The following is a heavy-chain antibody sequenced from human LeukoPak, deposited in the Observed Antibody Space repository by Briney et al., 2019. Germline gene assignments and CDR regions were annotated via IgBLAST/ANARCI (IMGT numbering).Heavy chain of an antibody. Sequence: ASVKVSCKASGYTLTAYYMHWVRQAPGQGPEWMGWIDPNSGATDSAQKFQGRVTVTRDTSLNTVYMELSRLTSDDTAVYYCARGRTSLTAWFVPWGQGTLVTVSS. V-gene: IGHV1-2*02. J-gene: IGHJ5*02. D-gene: IGHD4-11*01. CDR2: IDPNSGAT. CDR3: ARGRTSLTAWFVP. CDR1: GYTLTAYY.